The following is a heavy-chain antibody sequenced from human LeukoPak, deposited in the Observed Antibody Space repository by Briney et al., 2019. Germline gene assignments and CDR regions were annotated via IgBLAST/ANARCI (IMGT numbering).Heavy chain of an antibody. D-gene: IGHD4-17*01. V-gene: IGHV3-23*01. CDR2: ISGSGGST. Sequence: GGSLRLSCAASGFTFSSYAMGWVRQAPGKGLEWVSTISGSGGSTYSADSVKGRFTISRDNSQNTLYLQMNSLRNEDTAVYYCAKEIWPTVTTPGHTYFDYWGQGTLVTVSS. CDR3: AKEIWPTVTTPGHTYFDY. J-gene: IGHJ4*02. CDR1: GFTFSSYA.